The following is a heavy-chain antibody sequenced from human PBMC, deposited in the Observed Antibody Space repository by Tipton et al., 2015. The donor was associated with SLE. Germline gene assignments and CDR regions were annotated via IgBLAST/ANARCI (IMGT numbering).Heavy chain of an antibody. CDR3: AREQGSFDY. Sequence: TLSLTCTVSGGSISSSSYYWGWIRQPPGKGLEWIGSIYYSGSTYYNPSLKSRVTISVDTSKNQFSLKLSSVTAADTAVYYCAREQGSFDYWGQGTLVTVSS. J-gene: IGHJ4*02. CDR1: GGSISSSSYY. V-gene: IGHV4-39*07. CDR2: IYYSGST.